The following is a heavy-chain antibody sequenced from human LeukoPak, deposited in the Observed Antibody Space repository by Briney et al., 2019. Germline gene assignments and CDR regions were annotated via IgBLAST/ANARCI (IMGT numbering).Heavy chain of an antibody. J-gene: IGHJ4*02. CDR1: GFTFRSYI. V-gene: IGHV3-21*06. CDR2: IDGDGTLK. CDR3: ARDYSSGWFGKGAY. D-gene: IGHD6-19*01. Sequence: GGSLRLSCSGSGFTFRSYIMTWVRQAPGKGLEWVSSIDGDGTLKYYADSLKGRFTISRDNANNSVYLQMNSLTADDSGLYFCARDYSSGWFGKGAYWGQGTRVLVSS.